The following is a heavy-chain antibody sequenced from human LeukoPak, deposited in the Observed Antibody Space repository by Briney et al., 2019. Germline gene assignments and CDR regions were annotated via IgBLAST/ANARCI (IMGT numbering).Heavy chain of an antibody. D-gene: IGHD6-13*01. CDR1: GFTFSSYW. Sequence: GGSLRLPCTASGFTFSSYWISWVRQAPGKGLEWVANIKQDGSEKYYVDSVKGRFTISRDNGKNSLYLQMNSLRAEDTAVYYCARQSGSSWYSFDYWGQGTLVTVSS. CDR3: ARQSGSSWYSFDY. CDR2: IKQDGSEK. J-gene: IGHJ4*02. V-gene: IGHV3-7*01.